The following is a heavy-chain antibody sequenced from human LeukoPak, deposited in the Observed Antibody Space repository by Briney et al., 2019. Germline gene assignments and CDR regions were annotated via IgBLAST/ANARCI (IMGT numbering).Heavy chain of an antibody. CDR2: IYTSGST. V-gene: IGHV4-4*07. J-gene: IGHJ6*03. CDR1: GASISSSHW. D-gene: IGHD1-26*01. Sequence: SETLSLTCAVSGASISSSHWWSWIRQPAGKGLEWIGRIYTSGSTNYNPSLKSRVTMSVDTSKNQFSLKLSSVTAADTAVYYCAREWDLDYYMDVWGKGTTVTVSS. CDR3: AREWDLDYYMDV.